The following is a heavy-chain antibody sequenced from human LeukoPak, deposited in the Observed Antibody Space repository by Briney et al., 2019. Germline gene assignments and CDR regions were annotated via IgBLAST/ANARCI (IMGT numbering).Heavy chain of an antibody. CDR3: AREVILNAAYCSDCNSGQFFDH. Sequence: ASVKVSCKASGYMFNAYGISWVRQAPGQGLEWMGWISSYNGNTNYPQKFQGRVTVTTDTSTTTAYMELTSLTSHDTAMYYCAREVILNAAYCSDCNSGQFFDHWGQGTLVTVSS. V-gene: IGHV1-18*04. CDR2: ISSYNGNT. J-gene: IGHJ4*02. CDR1: GYMFNAYG. D-gene: IGHD2-15*01.